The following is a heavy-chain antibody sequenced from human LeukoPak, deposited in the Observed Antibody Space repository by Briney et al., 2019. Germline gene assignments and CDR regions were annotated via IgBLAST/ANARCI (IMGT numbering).Heavy chain of an antibody. D-gene: IGHD3-22*01. CDR2: ITISSNYI. CDR1: GFTFSRYS. CDR3: ARARYDSSGYYPLGDY. J-gene: IGHJ4*02. Sequence: PGGSLRLSCAASGFTFSRYSMNWVRQAPGKGLEWVSLITISSNYIYYAHSVQGRFTISRDNAKNPLYLEMNSLRAEDTAVYYCARARYDSSGYYPLGDYWGEGTLVAVSS. V-gene: IGHV3-21*01.